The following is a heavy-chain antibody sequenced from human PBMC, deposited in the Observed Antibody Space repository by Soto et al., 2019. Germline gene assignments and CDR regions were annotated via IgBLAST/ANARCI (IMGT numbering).Heavy chain of an antibody. J-gene: IGHJ4*02. V-gene: IGHV4-30-4*01. Sequence: PSETLSLTCSVPGDSISSADYFWTWIRQSPGKGLEWMGYIFHSGTTYYNPSLKGRLLISIDNSKNQFSLRLTSVTAADSAVYFCAREPYLPKARNDFWGRGTLGTVSS. CDR2: IFHSGTT. CDR1: GDSISSADYF. CDR3: AREPYLPKARNDF.